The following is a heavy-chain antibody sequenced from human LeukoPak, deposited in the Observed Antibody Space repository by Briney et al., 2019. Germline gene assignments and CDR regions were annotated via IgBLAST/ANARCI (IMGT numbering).Heavy chain of an antibody. V-gene: IGHV3-74*01. CDR3: ARATHPTYYDSSGYYQDY. Sequence: GGSLRLSCAVSGFTFSSYWMHWVRQAPGKGLVWLSRISSDGSGTSYADSVKGRFTISRDNAKNTLYLQMNSLRAEDTAVYYCARATHPTYYDSSGYYQDYWGQGTLVTASS. CDR2: ISSDGSGT. D-gene: IGHD3-22*01. J-gene: IGHJ4*02. CDR1: GFTFSSYW.